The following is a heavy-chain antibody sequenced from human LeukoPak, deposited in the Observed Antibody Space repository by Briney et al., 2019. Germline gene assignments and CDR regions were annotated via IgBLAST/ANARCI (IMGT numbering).Heavy chain of an antibody. J-gene: IGHJ6*03. D-gene: IGHD3-22*01. V-gene: IGHV4-34*01. CDR1: GGSFSGYY. CDR3: ARRRSSGYPNYYYYYMDV. CDR2: INHSGST. Sequence: PSETLSLTCAVYGGSFSGYYWSWIRQPPGKGLEWMGEINHSGSTNYNPSLKSRVTISVDTYKNQFSLKLSSVTAAERAVYYCARRRSSGYPNYYYYYMDVWGKGTTVTVSS.